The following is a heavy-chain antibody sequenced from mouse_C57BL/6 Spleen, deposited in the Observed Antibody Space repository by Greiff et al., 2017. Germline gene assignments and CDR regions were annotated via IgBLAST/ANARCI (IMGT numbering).Heavy chain of an antibody. CDR2: IYPGSGST. D-gene: IGHD2-1*01. J-gene: IGHJ2*01. CDR1: GYTFTSYW. CDR3: ARRDYYGNIFDY. Sequence: QVQLQQPGAELVKPGASVKMSCKASGYTFTSYWITWVKQRPGQGLEWIGDIYPGSGSTNYNEKFKSKATLTVDTSSSTAYMQLSSLSSEDSAVYYCARRDYYGNIFDYWGQGTTLTVSS. V-gene: IGHV1-55*01.